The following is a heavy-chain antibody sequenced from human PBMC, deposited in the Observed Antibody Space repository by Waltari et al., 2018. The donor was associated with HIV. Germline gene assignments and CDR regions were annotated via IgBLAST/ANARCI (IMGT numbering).Heavy chain of an antibody. D-gene: IGHD4-17*01. V-gene: IGHV3-11*01. CDR1: GFHFSDSY. CDR3: ARGGPDYGEPIDY. Sequence: QVQLVESGGGLVKPGGSLRLSCAASGFHFSDSYIIWVRQAPGKGLEWVSYISASGSSIFYADSVKGRFTISRDNAKNSLFLQMNSLTAEDTAVYYCARGGPDYGEPIDYWGQGTLVTVSS. CDR2: ISASGSSI. J-gene: IGHJ4*02.